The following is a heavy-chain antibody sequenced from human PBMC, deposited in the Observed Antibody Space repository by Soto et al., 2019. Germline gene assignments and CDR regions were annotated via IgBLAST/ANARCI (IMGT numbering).Heavy chain of an antibody. CDR3: AREVGATTDYYYGMDV. CDR1: GFTFSSYA. CDR2: ISYYGSNK. J-gene: IGHJ6*02. D-gene: IGHD1-26*01. Sequence: GGSLRLSCAASGFTFSSYAMHWVRQAPGKGLEWVAVISYYGSNKYYADSVKGRFTISRDNSKNTLYLQMNSLRAEDTAVYYGAREVGATTDYYYGMDVWGQGTTVTVSS. V-gene: IGHV3-30*04.